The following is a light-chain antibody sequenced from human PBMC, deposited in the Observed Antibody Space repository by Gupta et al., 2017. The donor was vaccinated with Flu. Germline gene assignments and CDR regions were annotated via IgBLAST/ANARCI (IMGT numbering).Light chain of an antibody. CDR1: QDISNY. CDR3: QQYDTLALT. V-gene: IGKV1-33*01. J-gene: IGKJ5*01. Sequence: DIQMTQSPSSLSASVGDRVTITCQASQDISNYLNWYQQKPWKAPKLLIYDASNLETGVPSRFSGSGSGTDFTFTISILQPEDIATYYCQQYDTLALTFGQGTQLEIK. CDR2: DAS.